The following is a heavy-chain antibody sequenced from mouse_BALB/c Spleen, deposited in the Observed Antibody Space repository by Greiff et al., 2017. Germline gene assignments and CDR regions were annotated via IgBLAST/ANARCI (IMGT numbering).Heavy chain of an antibody. CDR2: ISSGGSYT. D-gene: IGHD1-1*01. Sequence: EVQVVESGGGLVKPGGSLKLSCAASGFTFSSYAMSWVRQSPEKRLEWVAEISSGGSYTYYPDTVTGRFTISRDNAKNTLYLEMSSLRSEDTAMYYYARRSGSSPSYAMDYWGQGTSVTVSS. CDR1: GFTFSSYA. J-gene: IGHJ4*01. V-gene: IGHV5-9-4*01. CDR3: ARRSGSSPSYAMDY.